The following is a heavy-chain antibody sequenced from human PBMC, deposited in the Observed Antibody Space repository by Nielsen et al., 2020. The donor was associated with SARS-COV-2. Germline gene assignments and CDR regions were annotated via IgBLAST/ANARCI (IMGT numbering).Heavy chain of an antibody. D-gene: IGHD6-6*01. CDR3: ARGRYSSSSVAFDI. CDR2: ISAYNGNT. V-gene: IGHV1-18*04. Sequence: ASVKVSCKASGYTFTSYGISWVRQAPGQGLEWMGWISAYNGNTNYAQKLQGRVTMTTDTSTSTAYMELRSLRSEDTAVYYCARGRYSSSSVAFDIWGQGTMVTVSS. CDR1: GYTFTSYG. J-gene: IGHJ3*02.